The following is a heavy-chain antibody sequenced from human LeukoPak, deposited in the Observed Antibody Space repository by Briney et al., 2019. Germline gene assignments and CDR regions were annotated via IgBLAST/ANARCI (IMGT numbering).Heavy chain of an antibody. Sequence: LVKVSCKASGGTFSSYAISWVRQAPGQGLEWMGGIIPIFGTANYAQKFQGRVTITADKSTSTAYMELGSLRSEDTAVYYCARDLVRARGYSYGYFDYWGQGTLVTVSS. CDR1: GGTFSSYA. D-gene: IGHD5-18*01. CDR2: IIPIFGTA. J-gene: IGHJ4*02. CDR3: ARDLVRARGYSYGYFDY. V-gene: IGHV1-69*06.